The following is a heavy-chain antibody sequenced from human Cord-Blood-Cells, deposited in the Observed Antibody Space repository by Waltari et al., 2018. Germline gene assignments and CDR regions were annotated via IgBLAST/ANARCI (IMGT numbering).Heavy chain of an antibody. J-gene: IGHJ3*02. V-gene: IGHV4-34*01. CDR1: GGSFSGYY. CDR3: ARGAVGGSGSYIAPI. D-gene: IGHD3-10*01. CDR2: INHSGST. Sequence: QVQLQQWGAGLLKPSETLSLTCAVYGGSFSGYYWSWIRQPPGKGLEWIGEINHSGSTNYNPSLKSRVTISVDTSKNQFSLKLGSVTAADTAVYYCARGAVGGSGSYIAPIWGQGTMVTVSS.